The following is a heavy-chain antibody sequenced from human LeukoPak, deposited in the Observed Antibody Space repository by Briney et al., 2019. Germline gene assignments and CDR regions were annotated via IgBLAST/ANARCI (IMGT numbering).Heavy chain of an antibody. CDR2: IIPIFGTA. D-gene: IGHD2-15*01. Sequence: SVKVSCKASGGTFSSYAISWVRQAPGQGLEWMGGIIPIFGTANYAQKFQGRVTITADESTSTAYMELSRLGSDDTAVYYCAKGVGGYCSGGSCYYRYHYLDVWGKGTTGTISS. CDR3: AKGVGGYCSGGSCYYRYHYLDV. CDR1: GGTFSSYA. V-gene: IGHV1-69*01. J-gene: IGHJ6*03.